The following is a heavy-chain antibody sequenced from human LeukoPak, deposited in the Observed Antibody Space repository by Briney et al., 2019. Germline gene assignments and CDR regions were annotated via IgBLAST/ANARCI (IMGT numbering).Heavy chain of an antibody. D-gene: IGHD1-26*01. J-gene: IGHJ4*02. CDR2: ISSSSSYI. CDR3: ARGGGSYRYYFDY. CDR1: GFTFSSYS. V-gene: IGHV3-21*01. Sequence: GGSLRLSCAASGFTFSSYSMNWVRQAPGKGLEWVSSISSSSSYIYYADSVKGRFTISGDNAKNSLYLQMNSLRAEDTAVYYCARGGGSYRYYFDYWGQGTLVTVSS.